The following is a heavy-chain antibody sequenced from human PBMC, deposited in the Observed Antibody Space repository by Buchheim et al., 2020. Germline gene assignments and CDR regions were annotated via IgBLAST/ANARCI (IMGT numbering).Heavy chain of an antibody. V-gene: IGHV3-30*18. CDR3: AKDLLLDY. D-gene: IGHD2/OR15-2a*01. CDR1: GFTFSSYG. J-gene: IGHJ4*02. Sequence: VQLVESGGGLVQPGGSLRLSCAASGFTFSSYGMHWVRQAPGKGLEWVAVISYDGSNKYYADSVKGRFTISRDNSKNTLYLQMNSLRAEDTAVYYCAKDLLLDYWGQGTL. CDR2: ISYDGSNK.